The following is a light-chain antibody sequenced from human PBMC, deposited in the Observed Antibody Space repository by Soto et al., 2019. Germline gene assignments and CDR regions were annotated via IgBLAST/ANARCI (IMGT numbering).Light chain of an antibody. J-gene: IGKJ1*01. V-gene: IGKV3-20*01. Sequence: EIVLTQSPGTLSLSPGERATLSCRASQSVSSSYLAWYQQTPGQAPRLLIYCASSRATGSPDRFSGSGSGTDFTLTISRLEPEDVAVYYCQQYGSSPGTFSHGTKVEIK. CDR1: QSVSSSY. CDR2: CAS. CDR3: QQYGSSPGT.